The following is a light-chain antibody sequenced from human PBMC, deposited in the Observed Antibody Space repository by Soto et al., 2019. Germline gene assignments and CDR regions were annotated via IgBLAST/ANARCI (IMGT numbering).Light chain of an antibody. Sequence: EIVMTQSPATLSVSPXEXATLSCRASQSVSSNLAWYQQKPGQAPRLLIYGASTRATGIPARFSGSGSGTEFTLTISSLQSEDFAIYYCQQYNDWPRTFGHGTKVEIK. J-gene: IGKJ1*01. CDR1: QSVSSN. V-gene: IGKV3-15*01. CDR3: QQYNDWPRT. CDR2: GAS.